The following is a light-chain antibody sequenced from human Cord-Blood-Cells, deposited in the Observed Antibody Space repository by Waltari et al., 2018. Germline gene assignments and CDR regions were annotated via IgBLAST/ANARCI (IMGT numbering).Light chain of an antibody. V-gene: IGKV1-39*01. CDR3: QQSYSTPPGT. J-gene: IGKJ4*01. Sequence: INMTKYPSSLAASPGDKVTITCRASQSISSYLNWYQQKPGKAPKLLIYAASSLQSGVPSRFSGSGSGTDFTLTISSLQPEDFATYYCQQSYSTPPGTFGGGTKVEIK. CDR1: QSISSY. CDR2: AAS.